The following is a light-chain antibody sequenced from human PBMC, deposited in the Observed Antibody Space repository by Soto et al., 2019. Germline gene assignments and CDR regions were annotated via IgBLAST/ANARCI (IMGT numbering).Light chain of an antibody. CDR1: SSDVGGYNY. J-gene: IGLJ2*01. CDR3: GSYTSSSTRV. V-gene: IGLV2-14*01. CDR2: EVS. Sequence: QSALAQPASVSGSPGQSITISCTGTSSDVGGYNYVSWYQQHPGKAPKLMIYEVSNRPSGVSNRFSGSKSGNTASLTISGLQAGDEADYYCGSYTSSSTRVFGSGSKLTVL.